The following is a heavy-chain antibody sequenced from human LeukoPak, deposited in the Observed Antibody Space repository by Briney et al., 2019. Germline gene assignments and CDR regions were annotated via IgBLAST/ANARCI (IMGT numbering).Heavy chain of an antibody. J-gene: IGHJ4*02. V-gene: IGHV3-48*02. D-gene: IGHD1-26*01. Sequence: GGSLRLSFAASGLTFSSYSMNWVRQAPGKGLEWVSYISSRSSTIYYADSVKGRFTISRDNAQNSLCLQMNSLRDEDTAVYYCARYSGSYSGVDYWGQGTLVTVSS. CDR1: GLTFSSYS. CDR2: ISSRSSTI. CDR3: ARYSGSYSGVDY.